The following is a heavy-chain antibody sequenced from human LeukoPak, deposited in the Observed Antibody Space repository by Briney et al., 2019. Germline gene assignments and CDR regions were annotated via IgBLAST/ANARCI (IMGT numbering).Heavy chain of an antibody. CDR3: ARLPGLYGDYDYYYYGMDV. CDR1: GGSISSYY. J-gene: IGHJ6*02. Sequence: SETLSLTCTVSGGSISSYYWSWIRQPPGKGLEWIGYIYYSGSTNYNPSLKSRVTIPVDTSKNQFSLKLSSVTAADTAVYYCARLPGLYGDYDYYYYGMDVWGQGTTVTVSS. CDR2: IYYSGST. D-gene: IGHD4-17*01. V-gene: IGHV4-59*01.